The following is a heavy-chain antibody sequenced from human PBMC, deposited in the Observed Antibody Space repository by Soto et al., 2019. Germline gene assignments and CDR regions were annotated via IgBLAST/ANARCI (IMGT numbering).Heavy chain of an antibody. Sequence: SETLSLTCTVSGGSISSGGYYWSWIRQHPGKGLEWIGYIYYSGSTYYNPSLKSRVTISVDTSKNQFSLKLSSVTAADTAVYYCARLTGYWPVPTPIYDYFDWFQTPYYFDYWGQGTLVTVSS. D-gene: IGHD3-9*01. CDR2: IYYSGST. V-gene: IGHV4-31*03. CDR1: GGSISSGGYY. CDR3: ARLTGYWPVPTPIYDYFDWFQTPYYFDY. J-gene: IGHJ4*02.